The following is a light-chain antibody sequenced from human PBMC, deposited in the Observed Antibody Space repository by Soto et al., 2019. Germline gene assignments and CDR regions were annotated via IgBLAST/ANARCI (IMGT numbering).Light chain of an antibody. CDR3: SSYSTSTTLVI. CDR1: RSDVGDYNY. CDR2: DVT. V-gene: IGLV2-14*03. Sequence: QSALTQPASVSGSPGQSITISCTGTRSDVGDYNYVSWYQQHPGKAPQLLIYDVTNRPSGVSDRFSGSKSGNTASLTISGLQAEDEADYYCSSYSTSTTLVIFGGGTKLTVL. J-gene: IGLJ2*01.